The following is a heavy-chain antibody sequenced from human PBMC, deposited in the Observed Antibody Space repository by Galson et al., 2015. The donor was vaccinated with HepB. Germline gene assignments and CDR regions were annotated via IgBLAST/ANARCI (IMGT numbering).Heavy chain of an antibody. CDR2: IIPIFGTA. J-gene: IGHJ6*02. CDR3: ARVPAADYYYYGMDA. D-gene: IGHD2-2*01. CDR1: GGTFSSYA. V-gene: IGHV1-69*13. Sequence: SVKVSCKASGGTFSSYAISWVRQAPGQGLEWMGGIIPIFGTANYAQKFQGRVTITADESTSTAYMELSSLRSEDTAVYYCARVPAADYYYYGMDAWGQGTTVTVSS.